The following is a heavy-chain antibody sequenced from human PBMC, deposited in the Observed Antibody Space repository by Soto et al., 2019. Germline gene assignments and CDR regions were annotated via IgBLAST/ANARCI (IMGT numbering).Heavy chain of an antibody. Sequence: SETLSLTCAVYGGSFSGYYWSWIRQPPGKGLEWIGEINHSGSANYNPSLKSRVTISVDTSKNQFSLKLSSVTAADTAVYYCASGDPRGDGYDHCGQGTLVTFSS. J-gene: IGHJ5*02. CDR2: INHSGSA. V-gene: IGHV4-34*01. CDR1: GGSFSGYY. D-gene: IGHD6-25*01. CDR3: ASGDPRGDGYDH.